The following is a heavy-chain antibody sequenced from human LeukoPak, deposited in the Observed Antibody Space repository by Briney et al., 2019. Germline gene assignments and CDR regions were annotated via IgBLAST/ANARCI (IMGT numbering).Heavy chain of an antibody. CDR2: ICDSSRTI. D-gene: IGHD3-22*01. CDR1: GFTFSDYY. V-gene: IGHV3-11*01. Sequence: PGGSLRLSCAASGFTFSDYYMSWIRQAPGKGLERISYICDSSRTIYYADSVKGRSTISRDNAKNSVYLQMNNLRAEDTAVYYCARDRLGDYDHSGYYDKWGQGTLVTVSS. CDR3: ARDRLGDYDHSGYYDK. J-gene: IGHJ4*02.